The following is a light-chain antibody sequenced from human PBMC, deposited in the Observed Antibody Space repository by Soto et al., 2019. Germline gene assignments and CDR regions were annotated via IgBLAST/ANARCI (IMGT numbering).Light chain of an antibody. Sequence: EIILTQSPASLSVSPGERATLSCRASQSVNNILAWYQQKPGQAPRLLIYGASTRSTGIPGRFRGSGSVTEFPLTISSLQSEDFAVYFCQQYNNLPPDTFGQGTKLEI. CDR1: QSVNNI. CDR2: GAS. J-gene: IGKJ2*01. CDR3: QQYNNLPPDT. V-gene: IGKV3-15*01.